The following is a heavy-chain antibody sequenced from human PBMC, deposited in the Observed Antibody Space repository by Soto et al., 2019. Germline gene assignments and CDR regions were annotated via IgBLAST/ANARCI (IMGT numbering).Heavy chain of an antibody. CDR2: IYYSGST. V-gene: IGHV4-39*01. Sequence: QLQLQESGPGLVKPSETLSLTCTVSGGSISSSSYYWGWIRQPPGKGLEWIGSIYYSGSTYYNPSHKSRVTISVDTSKNQFSLKLSSVTAADTAVYYCARHQGPYYDILTGPRNNWFDPWGQGTLVTVSS. D-gene: IGHD3-9*01. CDR3: ARHQGPYYDILTGPRNNWFDP. CDR1: GGSISSSSYY. J-gene: IGHJ5*02.